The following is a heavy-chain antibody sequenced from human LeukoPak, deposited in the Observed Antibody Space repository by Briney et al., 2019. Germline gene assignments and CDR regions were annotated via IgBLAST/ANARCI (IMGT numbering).Heavy chain of an antibody. CDR1: GSTFSSYA. CDR3: AKALTAYGSGSYSSNYFDY. CDR2: ISGGGGST. Sequence: GGSLRLSCVASGSTFSSYAMSWVRQAPGKGLEWVSAISGGGGSTYYADSVKGRFTISRDNSKNTLYLQMNSLRAEDTAVYYCAKALTAYGSGSYSSNYFDYWGQGTLVTVSS. D-gene: IGHD3-10*01. J-gene: IGHJ4*02. V-gene: IGHV3-23*01.